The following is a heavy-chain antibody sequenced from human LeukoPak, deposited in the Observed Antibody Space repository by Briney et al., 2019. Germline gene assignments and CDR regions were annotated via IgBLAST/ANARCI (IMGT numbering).Heavy chain of an antibody. CDR3: AKDEWYSNYGLDY. CDR2: ISYDGSNK. Sequence: PGGSLRLSCAASGFTFSSYGMHWVRQAPGKGLEWVAVISYDGSNKYYADSVKGRFTISRDNSKNTLYLQMNSLRAEDTAVYYCAKDEWYSNYGLDYWGQGTLVTVSS. V-gene: IGHV3-30*18. D-gene: IGHD4-11*01. CDR1: GFTFSSYG. J-gene: IGHJ4*02.